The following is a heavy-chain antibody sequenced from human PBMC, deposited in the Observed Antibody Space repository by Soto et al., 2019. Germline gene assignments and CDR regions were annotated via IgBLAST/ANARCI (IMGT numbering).Heavy chain of an antibody. V-gene: IGHV3-33*01. CDR2: IWYDGSNK. D-gene: IGHD3-22*01. Sequence: PGGSLRLSCAASGFTFSSYGMHWVRQAPGKGLEWVAVIWYDGSNKYYADSVKGRFTISRDNSKNTLYLQMNSLRAEDTAVYYCARDSGPFYYDSSGYPDYWGQGTLVTVSS. J-gene: IGHJ4*02. CDR3: ARDSGPFYYDSSGYPDY. CDR1: GFTFSSYG.